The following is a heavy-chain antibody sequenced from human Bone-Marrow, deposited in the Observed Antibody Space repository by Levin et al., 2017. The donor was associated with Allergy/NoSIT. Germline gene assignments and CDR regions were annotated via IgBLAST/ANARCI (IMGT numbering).Heavy chain of an antibody. V-gene: IGHV3-9*01. J-gene: IGHJ4*02. D-gene: IGHD6-6*01. Sequence: PGGSLRLSCAASGFTFDDYAMHWVRQAPGKGLEWVSGISWNSGSIGYADSVKGRFTISRDNAKNSLYLQMNSLRAEDTALYYCAKGWYSSSLSCIDYWGQGTLVTVSS. CDR3: AKGWYSSSLSCIDY. CDR1: GFTFDDYA. CDR2: ISWNSGSI.